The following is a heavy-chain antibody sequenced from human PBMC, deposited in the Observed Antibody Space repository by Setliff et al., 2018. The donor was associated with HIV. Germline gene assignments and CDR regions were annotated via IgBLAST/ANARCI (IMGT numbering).Heavy chain of an antibody. CDR3: ARVSSTYWYSIFRNYYYIDV. CDR1: ASSISSDYC. D-gene: IGHD2-8*02. J-gene: IGHJ6*03. V-gene: IGHV4-38-2*01. Sequence: SETLSLTCAVSASSISSDYCWGWIRQPPGKGLEWIGSTHHRGTTYYNPSLKSRVTISVDTSKNQFSLKLSSVTAANTAVYYCARVSSTYWYSIFRNYYYIDVWGKGTTVTVSS. CDR2: THHRGTT.